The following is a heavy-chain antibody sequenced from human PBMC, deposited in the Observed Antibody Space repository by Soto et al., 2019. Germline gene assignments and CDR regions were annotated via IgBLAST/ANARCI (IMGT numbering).Heavy chain of an antibody. CDR1: GGSISGFY. V-gene: IGHV4-59*08. CDR2: IYYSGST. J-gene: IGHJ6*03. Sequence: SETLSLTCTVSGGSISGFYWSWIRQPPGKGLEWIGYIYYSGSTNYNPSLKSRVTISVDTSKNQFSLKLSSVTAADTAVYYCARGAGGTSYYMDVWGKGTTVTVSS. D-gene: IGHD3-10*01. CDR3: ARGAGGTSYYMDV.